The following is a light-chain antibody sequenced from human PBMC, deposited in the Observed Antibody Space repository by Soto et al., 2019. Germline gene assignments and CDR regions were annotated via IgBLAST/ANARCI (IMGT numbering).Light chain of an antibody. J-gene: IGLJ1*01. CDR3: SSYTSSILYA. CDR2: DVS. CDR1: SSVVGGYDY. V-gene: IGLV2-14*01. Sequence: QSVLTQPASVSGSPGQSITISCTGTSSVVGGYDYVSWYQQHPGKAPKLMIYDVSNRPSGVSNRFSGSKSGNTASLTISGLQAEDEADYYCSSYTSSILYAFGTGTKVTVL.